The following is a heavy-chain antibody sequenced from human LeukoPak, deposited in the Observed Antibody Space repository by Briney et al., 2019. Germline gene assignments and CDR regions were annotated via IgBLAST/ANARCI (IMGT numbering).Heavy chain of an antibody. CDR2: IYPGDSDT. J-gene: IGHJ4*02. CDR1: RYSFTRYW. V-gene: IGHV5-51*01. Sequence: GQSLKISCNGSRYSFTRYWIGWVRQMSGKGLDWMGIIYPGDSDTRYSPSFHGQVTISADKSIRTDYLQWSSLKASDTAMYYCASREMATTGGFDYWGQGTLVTVSS. D-gene: IGHD5-24*01. CDR3: ASREMATTGGFDY.